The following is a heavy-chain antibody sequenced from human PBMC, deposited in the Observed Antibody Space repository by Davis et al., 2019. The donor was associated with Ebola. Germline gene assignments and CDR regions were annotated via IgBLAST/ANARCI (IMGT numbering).Heavy chain of an antibody. CDR2: IKQDGSEK. CDR3: ARKMATISHYYYGMDV. Sequence: GESLKISCAASGITFTRHWMTWVRQAPGKGLEWVANIKQDGSEKYYVDSVKGRFTISRDNAENSLYLQMNSLRAEDTAVYYCARKMATISHYYYGMDVWGQGTTVTVSS. V-gene: IGHV3-7*01. J-gene: IGHJ6*02. CDR1: GITFTRHW. D-gene: IGHD5-24*01.